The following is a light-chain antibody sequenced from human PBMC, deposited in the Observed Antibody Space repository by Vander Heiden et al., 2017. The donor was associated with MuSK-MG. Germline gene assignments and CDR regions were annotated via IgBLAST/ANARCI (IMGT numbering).Light chain of an antibody. J-gene: IGKJ4*02. Sequence: EIVMTQSPDTLSVSPGERGTLSCRASQSVATNLAWYQQKPGQAPRLVIYAASTMATGIPARFSGSGSGTQFTLTISSLQSEDFAVYYCQQYNNWPLTFGGGTKVEIK. CDR1: QSVATN. CDR2: AAS. V-gene: IGKV3-15*01. CDR3: QQYNNWPLT.